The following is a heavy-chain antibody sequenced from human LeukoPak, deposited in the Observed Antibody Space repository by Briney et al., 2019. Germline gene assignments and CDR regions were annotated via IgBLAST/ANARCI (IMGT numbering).Heavy chain of an antibody. V-gene: IGHV1-2*02. CDR3: ARGGYDSSGSYTPAAGDFDY. CDR1: GYTFTRYY. D-gene: IGHD3-22*01. J-gene: IGHJ4*02. Sequence: ASVTVSCKASGYTFTRYYMHWVRQAPGQGLEWMGWINPNSGGTNYAQKFQGRVTMTRDTSISTAYMELSRLRSDDTAVYYCARGGYDSSGSYTPAAGDFDYWGQGTLVTVSS. CDR2: INPNSGGT.